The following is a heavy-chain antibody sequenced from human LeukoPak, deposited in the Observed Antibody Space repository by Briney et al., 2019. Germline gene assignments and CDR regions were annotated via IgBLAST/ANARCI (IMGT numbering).Heavy chain of an antibody. J-gene: IGHJ3*02. CDR3: AMGIVGANATTEHAFDI. CDR2: ISAYNGNT. CDR1: RYTFTSYG. V-gene: IGHV1-18*01. D-gene: IGHD1-26*01. Sequence: ASVKDSCKASRYTFTSYGISWVRQAPGQGLEWMGRISAYNGNTNYAQKLQGRVTMTTDTSTSTAYMELRSLRSDDTAVYYCAMGIVGANATTEHAFDIWGQGTMVTVSS.